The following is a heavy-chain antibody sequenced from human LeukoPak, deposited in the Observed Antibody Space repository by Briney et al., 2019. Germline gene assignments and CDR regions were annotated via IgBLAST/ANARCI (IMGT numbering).Heavy chain of an antibody. Sequence: GGSLRLSCVVSGFTFSSYAMSWVRQAPGKGLEWVSAISGSGGSTYYADSVKGRFTISRDNSKNTLYVQMNSLRAEDTAVYYCAKDLYSGSQGLDYWGQGTLVTVSS. D-gene: IGHD1-26*01. V-gene: IGHV3-23*01. CDR1: GFTFSSYA. J-gene: IGHJ4*02. CDR2: ISGSGGST. CDR3: AKDLYSGSQGLDY.